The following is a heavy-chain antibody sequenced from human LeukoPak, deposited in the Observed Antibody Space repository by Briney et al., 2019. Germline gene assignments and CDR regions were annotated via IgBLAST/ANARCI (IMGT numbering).Heavy chain of an antibody. CDR1: GGSISNRNYH. Sequence: SETLSLTCTVSGGSISNRNYHWGWIRQPPGKGLEWIGSIYHSGSTYYNPSLKSRVTISVDTSKNQFSLKLSSVTAADTAVYYCARGGKGPVSYYYYMDVWGKGTTVTVSS. CDR2: IYHSGST. V-gene: IGHV4-39*07. D-gene: IGHD1-14*01. CDR3: ARGGKGPVSYYYYMDV. J-gene: IGHJ6*03.